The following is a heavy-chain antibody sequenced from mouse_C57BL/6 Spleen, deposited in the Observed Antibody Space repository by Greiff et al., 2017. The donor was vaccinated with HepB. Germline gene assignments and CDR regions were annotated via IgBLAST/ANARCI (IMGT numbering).Heavy chain of an antibody. J-gene: IGHJ4*01. CDR1: GYTFTSYW. CDR2: IHPNSGST. V-gene: IGHV1-64*01. D-gene: IGHD2-12*01. Sequence: VQLQQSGAELVKPGASVKLSCKASGYTFTSYWMHWVKQRPGQGLEWIGMIHPNSGSTNSNEKFKSKATLTVDKSSSTAYMQLSSLTSEDSAVYYCARSGHDGDYAMDYWGQGASVTVAS. CDR3: ARSGHDGDYAMDY.